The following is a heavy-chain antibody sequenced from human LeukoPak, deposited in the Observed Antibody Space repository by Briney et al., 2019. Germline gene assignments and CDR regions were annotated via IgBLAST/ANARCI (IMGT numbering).Heavy chain of an antibody. CDR1: GFTFSRSW. J-gene: IGHJ6*03. Sequence: GGSLRLSCAASGFTFSRSWMTWVRQAPGKGLEWVASINEDGGEIHYVDSVKGRFIISRDNSKNSLYLQINSLRTDDTALYHCAKDGGNEAYYYYYMDVWGKGTTVTVSS. CDR2: INEDGGEI. CDR3: AKDGGNEAYYYYYMDV. V-gene: IGHV3-7*03. D-gene: IGHD4-23*01.